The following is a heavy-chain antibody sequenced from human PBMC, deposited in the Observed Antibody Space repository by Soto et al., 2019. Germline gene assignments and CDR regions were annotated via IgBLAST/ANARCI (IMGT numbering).Heavy chain of an antibody. D-gene: IGHD1-7*01. CDR2: MSGSSSTT. CDR1: GFLFSNYA. V-gene: IGHV3-23*04. Sequence: EVRLVESGGDVVKSGGSLRLSCVASGFLFSNYAMSWVRQAPGGGLEWVSSMSGSSSTTYYADSVRGRFTISRDRSKNTLYLQMSSLRAEDTALYYCAKNQERELPRVIDFWGQGTLVTVSS. CDR3: AKNQERELPRVIDF. J-gene: IGHJ4*02.